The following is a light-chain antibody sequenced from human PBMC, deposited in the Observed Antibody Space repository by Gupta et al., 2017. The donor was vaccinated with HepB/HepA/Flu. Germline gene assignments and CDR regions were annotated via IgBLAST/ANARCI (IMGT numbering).Light chain of an antibody. CDR2: DVS. J-gene: IGLJ2*01. Sequence: PGLTQPRSVSASPGQSVTIPCSGAPSAVGGYGYNYDPRYQPHPGKVPKLMIYDVSTRPSGVPDRFSGSKSGYTASLTISGRQKDEEADYYGSSDAGPYTSLFGEGTKLTVL. CDR1: PSAVGGYGYNY. V-gene: IGLV2-11*01. CDR3: SSDAGPYTSL.